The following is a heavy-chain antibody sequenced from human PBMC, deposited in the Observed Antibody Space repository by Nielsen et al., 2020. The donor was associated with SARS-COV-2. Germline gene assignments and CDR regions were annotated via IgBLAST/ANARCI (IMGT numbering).Heavy chain of an antibody. CDR2: VSYSGST. CDR3: ARDRIPLTTYYYYGMDV. V-gene: IGHV4-59*01. J-gene: IGHJ6*02. D-gene: IGHD3-22*01. CDR1: GGSINSYY. Sequence: GSLRLSCSVSGGSINSYYWSWIRQPPGKGLEWIGYVSYSGSTNYNPSLKSRVTISVDTSKNQFSLRLSSVTAADTAVYYCARDRIPLTTYYYYGMDVWGQGTTVTVSS.